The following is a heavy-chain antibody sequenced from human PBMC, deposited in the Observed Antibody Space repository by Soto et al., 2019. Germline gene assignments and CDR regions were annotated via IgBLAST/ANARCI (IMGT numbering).Heavy chain of an antibody. D-gene: IGHD6-13*01. CDR2: IYYSGST. CDR1: GGSISSYY. CDR3: ARVIRAGIDAFDI. J-gene: IGHJ3*02. V-gene: IGHV4-59*01. Sequence: QVQLQESGPGLVKPSETLSLTCTVSGGSISSYYWSWIRQPPGKGLEWIGYIYYSGSTNYNPSLKSRVTISVDTSKNQFSLKLSSVTAADTAVYYCARVIRAGIDAFDIWGQGTMVTVSS.